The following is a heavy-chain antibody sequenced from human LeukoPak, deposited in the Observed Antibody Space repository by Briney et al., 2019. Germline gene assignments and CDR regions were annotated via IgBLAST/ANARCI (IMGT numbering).Heavy chain of an antibody. CDR3: TTDRGISGTTDLDY. J-gene: IGHJ4*02. D-gene: IGHD1-20*01. Sequence: GRSLRLSCAASGFIFTNAWMSWVRQTPGKGLEWVGRIRSKTVGGTTDYAAPVKGRFTVSRDDSKNTFYLEMNSLKTEDTAVYYCTTDRGISGTTDLDYWGQGTLVTVSS. V-gene: IGHV3-15*01. CDR1: GFIFTNAW. CDR2: IRSKTVGGTT.